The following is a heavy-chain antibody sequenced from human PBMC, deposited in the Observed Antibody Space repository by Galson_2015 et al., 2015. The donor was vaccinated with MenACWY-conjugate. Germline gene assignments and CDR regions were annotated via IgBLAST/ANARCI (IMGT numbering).Heavy chain of an antibody. CDR3: ARVYDSSGYYPDY. Sequence: PALVKPTQTLTLTCTLSGFSLSTSGMCVSWIRQPPGKALEWLALIDWDDDKYYSTSLKTRLTISKDTSKNQVVLTMTNVDPVDTATCYCARVYDSSGYYPDYWGQGTLVTVSS. D-gene: IGHD3-22*01. V-gene: IGHV2-70*01. J-gene: IGHJ4*02. CDR2: IDWDDDK. CDR1: GFSLSTSGMC.